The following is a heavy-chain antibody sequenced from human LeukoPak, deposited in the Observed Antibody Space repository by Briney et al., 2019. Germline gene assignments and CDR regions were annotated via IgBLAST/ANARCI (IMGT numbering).Heavy chain of an antibody. J-gene: IGHJ4*02. CDR2: INWSGGSK. D-gene: IGHD3-3*01. CDR1: GFTFDGYG. CDR3: ASARRGRFWSGYYPFDY. Sequence: PGESLRLSCAASGFTFDGYGMSWVRQAPGKGLEWVSGINWSGGSKDYAAFVKGRFTISRDNAKDPLYLQMNSLRAEDRALYYWASARRGRFWSGYYPFDYWGQGTLVTVSS. V-gene: IGHV3-20*04.